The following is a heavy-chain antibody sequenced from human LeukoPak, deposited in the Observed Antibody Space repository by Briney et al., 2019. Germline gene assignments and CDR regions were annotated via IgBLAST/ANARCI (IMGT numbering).Heavy chain of an antibody. J-gene: IGHJ4*02. Sequence: GGSLRLSCAASGFTFSSYGMTWVRQAPGKGLEWVSTISGSGGNTYYADSVKGRFTISRDSSKNILHLQMNTLRAEDTAVYYCARGPSGYHNTGGQGTLVTVSS. CDR3: ARGPSGYHNT. D-gene: IGHD5-12*01. V-gene: IGHV3-23*01. CDR1: GFTFSSYG. CDR2: ISGSGGNT.